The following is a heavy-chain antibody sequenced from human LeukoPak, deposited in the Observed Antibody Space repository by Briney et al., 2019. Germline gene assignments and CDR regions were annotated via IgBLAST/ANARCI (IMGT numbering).Heavy chain of an antibody. D-gene: IGHD6-19*01. CDR2: INHSGTT. J-gene: IGHJ4*01. Sequence: SETLSLTCAVYGESFSGYHWTWIRQIPGRGLEWIGEINHSGTTNHNPSVKSRVTISVDTSKNQFSLKLNSVTAADTAVYYCARGSPAVVGSLDYWGHGILVIVSS. CDR3: ARGSPAVVGSLDY. V-gene: IGHV4-34*01. CDR1: GESFSGYH.